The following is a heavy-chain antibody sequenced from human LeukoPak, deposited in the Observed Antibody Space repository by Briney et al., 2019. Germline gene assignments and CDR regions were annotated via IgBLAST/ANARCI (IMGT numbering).Heavy chain of an antibody. CDR2: IYYSGST. V-gene: IGHV4-59*08. J-gene: IGHJ4*02. D-gene: IGHD3-22*01. CDR3: ARHTDYYDSSGYHDY. CDR1: GGSISSYY. Sequence: SETLSLTCTVSGGSISSYYWSWIRQPPGKGLEWIGYIYYSGSTNYNPSLKSRVTISVDTSKNQFSLKLGSVTAADTAVYYCARHTDYYDSSGYHDYWGQGTLVTVSS.